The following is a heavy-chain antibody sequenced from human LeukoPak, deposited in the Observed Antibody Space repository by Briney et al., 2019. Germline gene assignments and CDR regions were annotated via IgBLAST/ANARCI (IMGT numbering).Heavy chain of an antibody. Sequence: PSETLSLTCAVYGGSFSGYYWSWIRQPPGKGLEWIGEINHSGSTNYNPSLKSRVTISVDTSKNQFSLKLSSVTAADTAVYCCARVGLDVVVPAALPRYYYYMDVWGKGTTVTVSS. V-gene: IGHV4-34*01. CDR1: GGSFSGYY. D-gene: IGHD2-2*01. CDR3: ARVGLDVVVPAALPRYYYYMDV. J-gene: IGHJ6*03. CDR2: INHSGST.